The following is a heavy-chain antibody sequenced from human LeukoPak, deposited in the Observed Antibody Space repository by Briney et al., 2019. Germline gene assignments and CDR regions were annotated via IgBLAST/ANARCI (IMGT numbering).Heavy chain of an antibody. CDR3: ARDFGTGTTDCYYYGMDV. CDR2: ISSSGSTI. CDR1: GFTFSSYE. J-gene: IGHJ6*02. D-gene: IGHD1-1*01. Sequence: GGSLRLSCAASGFTFSSYEMNWVRQAPGKGVEWVSYISSSGSTIYYADSVKGRFTISRDNAKNSLYLQMNSLRAEDTAVYYCARDFGTGTTDCYYYGMDVWGQGTTVTGSS. V-gene: IGHV3-48*03.